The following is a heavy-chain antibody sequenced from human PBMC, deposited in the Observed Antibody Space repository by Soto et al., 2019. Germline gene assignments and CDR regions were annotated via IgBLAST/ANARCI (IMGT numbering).Heavy chain of an antibody. Sequence: PGGSLRLSCGGSGFTFSDYTMHWVRQASGKGLEWVGRIRSKANSYATAYAASVKGRFTISIDDSKNTAYLQMNSLKTEDTAVYYCTRHELPNIVAFDPWGQGTLVTVSS. V-gene: IGHV3-73*01. CDR3: TRHELPNIVAFDP. J-gene: IGHJ5*02. CDR2: IRSKANSYAT. D-gene: IGHD3-16*02. CDR1: GFTFSDYT.